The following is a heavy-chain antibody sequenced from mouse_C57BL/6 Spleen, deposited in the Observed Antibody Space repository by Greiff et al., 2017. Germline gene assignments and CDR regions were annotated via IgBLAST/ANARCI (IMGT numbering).Heavy chain of an antibody. CDR1: GFTFSDYG. J-gene: IGHJ4*01. CDR3: AMAYSNTHAIDY. V-gene: IGHV5-17*01. CDR2: ISSGSSTI. D-gene: IGHD2-5*01. Sequence: EVQGVESGGGLVKPGGSLKLSCAASGFTFSDYGMHWVRQAPEKGLEWVAYISSGSSTIYYAEPVKGRITITRDNAKNTLYLSMTSLRYEDTAMYYCAMAYSNTHAIDYWGQGTSVTVSS.